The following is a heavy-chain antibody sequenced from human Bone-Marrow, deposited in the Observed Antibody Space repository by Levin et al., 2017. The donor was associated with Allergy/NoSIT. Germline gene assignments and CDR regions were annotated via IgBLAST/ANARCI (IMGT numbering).Heavy chain of an antibody. D-gene: IGHD3-9*01. CDR3: ARGGILTGYAYYFDY. J-gene: IGHJ4*02. Sequence: ASVKVSCKASGYTFTRYYMHWVRQAPGQGLEWMGIINPSGGSTTYAQQFQGRVTMTRDTSTSTVSMELSGLGSEDTAVYYCARGGILTGYAYYFDYWGQETLVTVSS. V-gene: IGHV1-46*01. CDR1: GYTFTRYY. CDR2: INPSGGST.